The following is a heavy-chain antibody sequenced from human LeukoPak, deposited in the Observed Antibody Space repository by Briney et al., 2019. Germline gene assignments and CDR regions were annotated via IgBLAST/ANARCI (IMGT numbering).Heavy chain of an antibody. Sequence: SVKVSCKASGGTFSSYAISWVRQAPGQGLEWMGGIIPIFGTANYAQKFQGRVTITADESTSTAYMELSSLRSEDTAVYYCASNGGESTTSTYYYYYMDVWGKGTTVTVSS. CDR3: ASNGGESTTSTYYYYYMDV. J-gene: IGHJ6*03. D-gene: IGHD3-16*01. CDR2: IIPIFGTA. V-gene: IGHV1-69*13. CDR1: GGTFSSYA.